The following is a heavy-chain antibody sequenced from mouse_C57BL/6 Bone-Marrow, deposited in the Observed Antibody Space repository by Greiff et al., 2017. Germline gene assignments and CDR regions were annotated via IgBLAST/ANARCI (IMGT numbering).Heavy chain of an antibody. Sequence: VQLQESGAELARPGASVKLSCKASGYTFTSYGISWVKQRTGQGLEWIGEIYPRSGNTYYNEKFKGKATLTADKSSSTAYMELRSLTSEDSAFYFCAGGSYYSIGGFDYWGQGTTLTVSS. D-gene: IGHD2-5*01. V-gene: IGHV1-81*01. CDR2: IYPRSGNT. CDR3: AGGSYYSIGGFDY. J-gene: IGHJ2*01. CDR1: GYTFTSYG.